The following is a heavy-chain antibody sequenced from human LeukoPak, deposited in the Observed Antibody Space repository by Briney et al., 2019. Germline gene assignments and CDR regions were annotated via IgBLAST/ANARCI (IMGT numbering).Heavy chain of an antibody. D-gene: IGHD2-2*01. CDR2: IIPIFGTA. V-gene: IGHV1-69*05. Sequence: ASVKVSCKASGGTFSSYAISWVRQAPGQGLEWMGGIIPIFGTANYAQKFQGRVTITTDESTSTAYMELSSLRSEDTAVYYCAGVSPWGCSSTSCYFDYWGQGTLVTVSS. CDR1: GGTFSSYA. J-gene: IGHJ4*02. CDR3: AGVSPWGCSSTSCYFDY.